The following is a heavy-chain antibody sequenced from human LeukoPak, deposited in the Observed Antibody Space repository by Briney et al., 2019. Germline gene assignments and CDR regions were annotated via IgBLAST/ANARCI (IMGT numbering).Heavy chain of an antibody. D-gene: IGHD5-12*01. V-gene: IGHV3-48*01. CDR1: GFTFSTYS. CDR2: ISSSLSTI. CDR3: VRGPRYSGYDYFDY. Sequence: GGSLRLSCAASGFTFSTYSMNWVRQAPGKGLEWVSYISSSLSTIYYADSVKGRFTISRDNAKNSLYLQMSSLRREDTAVYFCVRGPRYSGYDYFDYWGQGTLATVSS. J-gene: IGHJ4*02.